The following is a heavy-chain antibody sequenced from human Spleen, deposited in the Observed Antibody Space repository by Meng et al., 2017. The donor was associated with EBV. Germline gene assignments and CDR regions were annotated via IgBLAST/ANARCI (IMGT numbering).Heavy chain of an antibody. CDR2: SNPFNGKT. CDR3: AIARDCSGGVCYPDY. V-gene: IGHV1-18*04. J-gene: IGHJ4*02. CDR1: GYIFSIYA. Sequence: LLQSASEMKKPGASVKGSCKASGYIFSIYAMTWVRQAPGQGLEWVGWSNPFNGKTNYAEEFQGRVTMTTDTSTSTAYMELGSLTSDDTAVYFCAIARDCSGGVCYPDYWGQGTLVTVSS. D-gene: IGHD2-8*02.